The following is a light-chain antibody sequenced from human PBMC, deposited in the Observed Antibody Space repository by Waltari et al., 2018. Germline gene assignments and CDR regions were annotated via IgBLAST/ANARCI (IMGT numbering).Light chain of an antibody. J-gene: IGLJ2*01. CDR1: SSDVGGYNL. CDR2: EVS. Sequence: QSALTQPASVSGSPGQSITISCTRTSSDVGGYNLVSWYQQHPGKAPKLLIYEVSKRPSGVSNRFSGSKSGNTASLTISGLQAEDETDYYCCSYAGSSTLVFGGGTKLTVL. V-gene: IGLV2-23*02. CDR3: CSYAGSSTLV.